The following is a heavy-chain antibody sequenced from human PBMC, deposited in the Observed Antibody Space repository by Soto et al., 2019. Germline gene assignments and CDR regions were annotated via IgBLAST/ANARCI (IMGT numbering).Heavy chain of an antibody. V-gene: IGHV3-53*01. CDR1: GFTVSSNY. CDR2: IYSGGST. Sequence: PGGSLRLSCAASGFTVSSNYMSWVRQAPGKGLEWVSLIYSGGSTYYADSVKGRFTISRDNSKNTLYLQMNSLRAEDTAVYYCATRGSNYVSSGDCWGPGTLVTVS. J-gene: IGHJ4*02. CDR3: ATRGSNYVSSGDC. D-gene: IGHD1-26*01.